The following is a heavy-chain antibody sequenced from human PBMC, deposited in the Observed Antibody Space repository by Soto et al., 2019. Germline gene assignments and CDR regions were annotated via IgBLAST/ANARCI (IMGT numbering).Heavy chain of an antibody. Sequence: GGTFSGYYWTWIRQPPGTGLEWIGEINHSGSTNYNPSLKSRVTISVDASKNQFSLKLTSVTAADTAVYYCARVPDYCGQGILVT. J-gene: IGHJ4*02. CDR3: ARVPDY. CDR2: INHSGST. D-gene: IGHD2-2*01. V-gene: IGHV4-34*01. CDR1: GGTFSGYY.